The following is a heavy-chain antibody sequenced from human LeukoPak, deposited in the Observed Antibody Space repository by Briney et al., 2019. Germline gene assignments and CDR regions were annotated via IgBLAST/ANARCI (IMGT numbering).Heavy chain of an antibody. CDR3: ARDVAGTGAYYYYGMDV. V-gene: IGHV3-30-3*01. Sequence: GGSLRLSCAASGFTFSSYAMHWVRQAPGKGLEWVAVISYDGSNKYYADSVKGRFTISRDNTKNTLYLQMNSLRAEDTAVYYCARDVAGTGAYYYYGMDVWGQGTTVTVSS. CDR2: ISYDGSNK. D-gene: IGHD6-13*01. CDR1: GFTFSSYA. J-gene: IGHJ6*02.